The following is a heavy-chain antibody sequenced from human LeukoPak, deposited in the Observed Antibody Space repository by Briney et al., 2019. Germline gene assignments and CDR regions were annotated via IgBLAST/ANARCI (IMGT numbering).Heavy chain of an antibody. CDR3: ARSRTAIFGDRGRRFDY. CDR2: INHGGST. Sequence: SETLSLTCAVYGGSFSGYYWSWIRQPPGKGLEWIGEINHGGSTNYNPSLKSRVTISVDTSKNQFSLKLSSVTAADTAVYYCARSRTAIFGDRGRRFDYWGQGTLVTVSS. J-gene: IGHJ4*02. CDR1: GGSFSGYY. D-gene: IGHD3-3*01. V-gene: IGHV4-34*01.